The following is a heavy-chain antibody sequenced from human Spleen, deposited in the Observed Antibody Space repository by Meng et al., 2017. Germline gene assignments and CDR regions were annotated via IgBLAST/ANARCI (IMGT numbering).Heavy chain of an antibody. Sequence: EVQLVESGGGLVKPGGSLILSCAASGFTFSSYSMSWVRQAPGKGLEWVSSISSSGTYADSVKGRFTISRDNSKNTLYLQMNSLRAEDTAVYYCASAGTESHFDYWGQGTLVTVSS. CDR2: ISSSGT. CDR1: GFTFSSYS. CDR3: ASAGTESHFDY. V-gene: IGHV3-21*01. D-gene: IGHD6-13*01. J-gene: IGHJ4*02.